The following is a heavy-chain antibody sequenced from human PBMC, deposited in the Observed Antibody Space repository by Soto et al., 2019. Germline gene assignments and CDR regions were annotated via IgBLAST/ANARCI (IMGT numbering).Heavy chain of an antibody. Sequence: ASVKVSCKASGGTFSSYAISWVRQAPGQGLEWMGGIIPIFGTANYAQKFQGRVTITADESTSTAYMELSSLRSEDTAVYYCARDLGYSGYDFPVFDYWGQGTLVTVSS. CDR3: ARDLGYSGYDFPVFDY. CDR2: IIPIFGTA. CDR1: GGTFSSYA. D-gene: IGHD5-12*01. J-gene: IGHJ4*02. V-gene: IGHV1-69*13.